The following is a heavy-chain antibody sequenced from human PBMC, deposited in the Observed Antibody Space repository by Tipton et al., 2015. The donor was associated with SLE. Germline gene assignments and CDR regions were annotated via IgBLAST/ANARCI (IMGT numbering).Heavy chain of an antibody. D-gene: IGHD5-18*01. CDR1: GGTFYSYA. V-gene: IGHV1-69*05. CDR3: ARAGAYSYGYFDY. J-gene: IGHJ4*02. Sequence: QSGLEVKKPGSSVKVSCKASGGTFYSYAISWVRQAPGQGLEWMGGIIPFFGTAQYAQKFQGRVTITTDESTSTAYMELSSLRSEDTAVYYCARAGAYSYGYFDYWGQGTLVTVSS. CDR2: IIPFFGTA.